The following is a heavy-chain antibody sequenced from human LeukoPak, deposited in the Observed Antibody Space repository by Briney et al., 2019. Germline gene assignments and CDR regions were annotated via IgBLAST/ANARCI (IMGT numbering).Heavy chain of an antibody. J-gene: IGHJ6*03. Sequence: GGSLRLSCAASGFTFSNYSMNWVRQAPGKGLEWVSSITRSSSYIYYADSVKGRSTISRDNAKNSLYLQMNSLRAEDTAVYYCATDSSGWHYYYYYMDVWGKGTTVTVSS. D-gene: IGHD6-19*01. CDR2: ITRSSSYI. V-gene: IGHV3-21*01. CDR3: ATDSSGWHYYYYYMDV. CDR1: GFTFSNYS.